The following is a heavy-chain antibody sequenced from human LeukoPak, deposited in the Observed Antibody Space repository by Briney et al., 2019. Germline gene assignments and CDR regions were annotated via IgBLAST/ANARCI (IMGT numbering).Heavy chain of an antibody. Sequence: SETLSLTCAVYGGSFSGYYWSRVRQPPGKGLEWIGEINHSGSTNYNPSLKSRVTISVDTSKNQFSLKLSSVTAADTAVYYCARAADSSDVVDPWGQGTLVTVSS. V-gene: IGHV4-34*01. D-gene: IGHD6-19*01. CDR3: ARAADSSDVVDP. CDR2: INHSGST. CDR1: GGSFSGYY. J-gene: IGHJ5*02.